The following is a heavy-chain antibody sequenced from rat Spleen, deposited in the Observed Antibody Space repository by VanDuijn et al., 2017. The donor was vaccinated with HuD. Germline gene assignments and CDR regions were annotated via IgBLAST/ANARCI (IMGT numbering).Heavy chain of an antibody. J-gene: IGHJ3*01. D-gene: IGHD1-6*01. CDR3: ARWKYTTDWFAY. CDR1: GFSLISHS. Sequence: QVQLKESGPGLVQSSQTLSLICTVSGFSLISHSVHWVRQPPGKGLEWMGGIWGDGSTDYNSVLKSRLTVNRDTSKSQVFLKMNSLQTEDTAMYFCARWKYTTDWFAYWGQGTLVTVSP. V-gene: IGHV2-1*01. CDR2: IWGDGST.